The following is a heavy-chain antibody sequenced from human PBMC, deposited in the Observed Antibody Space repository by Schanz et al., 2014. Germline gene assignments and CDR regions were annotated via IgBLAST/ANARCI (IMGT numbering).Heavy chain of an antibody. CDR2: INPSGGST. D-gene: IGHD4-17*01. Sequence: QVQLVQSGAEVKKPGASVKVSCEASGYTFTSYYIHWFRQAPGQGLEWMGIINPSGGSTSYAQKFQGRVTMTRDTSTSTVYMELSSLRSEDTAVYYCARAPVTVGPYHYYMDVWGKGTTVTVSS. V-gene: IGHV1-46*01. J-gene: IGHJ6*03. CDR3: ARAPVTVGPYHYYMDV. CDR1: GYTFTSYY.